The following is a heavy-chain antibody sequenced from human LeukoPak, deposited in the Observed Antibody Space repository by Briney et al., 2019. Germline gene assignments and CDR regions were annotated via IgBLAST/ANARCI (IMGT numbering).Heavy chain of an antibody. CDR3: AREGSGWDY. Sequence: SETLSLTCAVYGGSFSGYYWTWIRQPPGKGLEWIGEINHSGRTNYNPSLKSRVTISVDTSKNQFSLKLSSVTAADTAVYYCAREGSGWDYWGQRTVVTVSS. CDR1: GGSFSGYY. J-gene: IGHJ4*02. CDR2: INHSGRT. D-gene: IGHD3-22*01. V-gene: IGHV4-34*01.